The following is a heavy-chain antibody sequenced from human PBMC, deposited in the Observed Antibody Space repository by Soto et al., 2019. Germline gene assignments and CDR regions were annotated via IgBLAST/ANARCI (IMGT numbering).Heavy chain of an antibody. CDR2: IIPILGTA. Sequence: GASVKVSCKASGGTFSSYAISWVRQAPGQGLEWMGGIIPILGTANYAQKFQGRVTITADKSTSTAYMELSSLRSEDTAVYYCARGLVRNIVATMPLTHGDYYYYGMDVWGQGTTVTVSS. CDR3: ARGLVRNIVATMPLTHGDYYYYGMDV. D-gene: IGHD5-12*01. CDR1: GGTFSSYA. J-gene: IGHJ6*02. V-gene: IGHV1-69*10.